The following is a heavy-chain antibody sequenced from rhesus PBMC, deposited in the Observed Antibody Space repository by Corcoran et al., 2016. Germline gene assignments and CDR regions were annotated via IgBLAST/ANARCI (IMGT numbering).Heavy chain of an antibody. Sequence: QVQLQESGPGVVKPSETLSLTCAVSGGSISSGYDWSWIRQLPGKGLEWIGYIYGSSRIPNSNPSLNNRVTISKDASKNQFSLKLSSVTAADTAVYYCARTASRRGWYFDLWGPGTPITISS. J-gene: IGHJ2*01. CDR1: GGSISSGYD. V-gene: IGHV4-76*01. D-gene: IGHD2-39*01. CDR2: IYGSSRIP. CDR3: ARTASRRGWYFDL.